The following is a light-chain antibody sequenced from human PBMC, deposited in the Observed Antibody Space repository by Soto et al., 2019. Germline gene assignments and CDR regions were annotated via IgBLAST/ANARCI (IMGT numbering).Light chain of an antibody. CDR1: SSNIGAGYD. CDR3: QSYDSSLSGFYV. CDR2: GNS. V-gene: IGLV1-40*01. Sequence: QSVLTQPPSVSGAPGQRVIISCTGSSSNIGAGYDVHWYQQLPGTAPKLLIYGNSNRPSGVPDRFSGSKSGTSASLAITGLQAEDEADYYCQSYDSSLSGFYVFGTGTKVTV. J-gene: IGLJ1*01.